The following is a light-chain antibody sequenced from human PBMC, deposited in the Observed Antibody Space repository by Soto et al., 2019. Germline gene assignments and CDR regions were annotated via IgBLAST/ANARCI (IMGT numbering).Light chain of an antibody. CDR1: QNINNNY. J-gene: IGKJ1*01. Sequence: TQSPGTLSLSPGGRATLSCRASQNINNNYLAWYQHKPGQAPRLLIYGASTRATGIPVRFSGSASGTEFTLTISSLQSEDFTVYYCQQYNKWPLTFGQGTKVDIK. CDR3: QQYNKWPLT. CDR2: GAS. V-gene: IGKV3-15*01.